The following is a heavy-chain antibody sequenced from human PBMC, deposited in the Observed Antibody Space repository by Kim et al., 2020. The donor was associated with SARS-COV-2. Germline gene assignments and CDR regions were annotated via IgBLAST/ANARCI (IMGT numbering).Heavy chain of an antibody. CDR2: ISSSSSYI. Sequence: GGSLRLSCAASGFTFSSYSMNWVRQAPGKGLEWVSSISSSSSYIYYADSVKGRFTISRDNAKNSLYLQMNSLRAEDTAVYYCARAGGDYGDYYFYYWGQGTLVTVSS. CDR3: ARAGGDYGDYYFYY. V-gene: IGHV3-21*01. CDR1: GFTFSSYS. J-gene: IGHJ4*02. D-gene: IGHD4-17*01.